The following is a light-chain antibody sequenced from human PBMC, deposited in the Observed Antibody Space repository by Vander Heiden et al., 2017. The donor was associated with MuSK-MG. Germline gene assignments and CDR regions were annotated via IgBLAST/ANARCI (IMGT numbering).Light chain of an antibody. Sequence: SLLRQPLSVSVSPGQTASITCSGDKLGDKYACWYQQKPGQSPVLVIYQDSKRPSGIPGRFPDTNSGSTATLAVSGTQAMDEDDYSGQAWDSSTAGVFGAGTKVTVL. V-gene: IGLV3-1*01. CDR1: KLGDKY. CDR3: QAWDSSTAGV. J-gene: IGLJ1*01. CDR2: QDS.